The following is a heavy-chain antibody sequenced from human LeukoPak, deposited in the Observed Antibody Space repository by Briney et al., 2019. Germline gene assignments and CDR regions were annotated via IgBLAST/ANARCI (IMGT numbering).Heavy chain of an antibody. Sequence: GGSLRLSCAASGFTFDDYAMHWVRQAPGKGLEWVAVISYDGNNKYYADSVKGRFTISRDNSKNTLYLQMNSLRAEDTAVYYCARPADPLLLWFGEVGGAAFDIWGQGTMVTVSS. D-gene: IGHD3-10*01. CDR3: ARPADPLLLWFGEVGGAAFDI. J-gene: IGHJ3*02. CDR1: GFTFDDYA. V-gene: IGHV3-30-3*01. CDR2: ISYDGNNK.